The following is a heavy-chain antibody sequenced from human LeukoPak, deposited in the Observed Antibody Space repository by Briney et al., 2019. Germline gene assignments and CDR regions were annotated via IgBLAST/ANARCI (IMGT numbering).Heavy chain of an antibody. CDR2: IGGSGDST. V-gene: IGHV3-23*01. CDR1: GFSFSSYV. Sequence: PGGSLRLSCAASGFSFSSYVMSWVRQAPGKGLQWVSAIGGSGDSTYYADSVKGRFTISRDNSKNTLYLQMNSLRPEDTAVYYCAKSPIRYGDYVSHTDWYFDLWGRGTLVTVSS. J-gene: IGHJ2*01. CDR3: AKSPIRYGDYVSHTDWYFDL. D-gene: IGHD4-17*01.